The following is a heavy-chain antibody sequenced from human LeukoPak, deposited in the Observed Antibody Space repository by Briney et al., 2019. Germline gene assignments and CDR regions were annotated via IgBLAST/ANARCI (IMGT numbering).Heavy chain of an antibody. CDR3: ARVRDPTSAFDI. V-gene: IGHV4-34*01. J-gene: IGHJ3*02. Sequence: KPSETLSLTCAVYGGSFSGYYWSWIRQPPGKGLEWIGEINHSGSTNYNPSLKSRVTISVDTSKNQFSLKLSSVTAADTAVYYCARVRDPTSAFDIWGQGTMVTVSS. CDR2: INHSGST. CDR1: GGSFSGYY.